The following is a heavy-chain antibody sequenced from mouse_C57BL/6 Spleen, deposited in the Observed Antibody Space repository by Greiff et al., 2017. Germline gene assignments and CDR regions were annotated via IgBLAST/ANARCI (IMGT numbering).Heavy chain of an antibody. J-gene: IGHJ4*01. CDR1: GYTFTSYW. D-gene: IGHD2-1*01. CDR2: IHPNSGST. Sequence: QVQLQQPGAELVKPGASVKLSCKASGYTFTSYWMHWVKQRPGQGLEWIGMIHPNSGSTNYNEKFKSKATLTVDKSSSTAYMQLSSLTSEDSAVYYCARARYCNYFYAMDYWGQGTSVTVSS. V-gene: IGHV1-64*01. CDR3: ARARYCNYFYAMDY.